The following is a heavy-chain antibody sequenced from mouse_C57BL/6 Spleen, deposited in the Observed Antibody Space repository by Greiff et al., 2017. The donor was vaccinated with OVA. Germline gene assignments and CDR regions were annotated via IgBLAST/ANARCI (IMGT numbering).Heavy chain of an antibody. Sequence: EVQLQQSGPELVKPGASVKISCKASGYTFTDYYMNWVKQSHGKSLAWIGDINPNNGGTSYNQKFKGKATLTVDKSSSTAYMELRSLTSEDSAVYYCARFHYYYGSSYVENYFDYWGQGTTLTVSS. CDR3: ARFHYYYGSSYVENYFDY. D-gene: IGHD1-1*01. J-gene: IGHJ2*01. CDR2: INPNNGGT. CDR1: GYTFTDYY. V-gene: IGHV1-26*01.